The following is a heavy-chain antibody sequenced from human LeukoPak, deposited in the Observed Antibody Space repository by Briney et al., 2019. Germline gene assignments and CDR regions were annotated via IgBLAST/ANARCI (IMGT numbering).Heavy chain of an antibody. CDR1: GDSISGKTYS. V-gene: IGHV4-39*01. D-gene: IGHD6-19*01. Sequence: SETLSLTCTLSGDSISGKTYSCGWVRHPPGKGLEWLGYMYYSENTYYNPSLKSRVTISVETSRIQFSLKLSSVTAADTAVYYCVRYRSGSNRFDYWGQGTLVSVSS. CDR2: MYYSENT. J-gene: IGHJ4*02. CDR3: VRYRSGSNRFDY.